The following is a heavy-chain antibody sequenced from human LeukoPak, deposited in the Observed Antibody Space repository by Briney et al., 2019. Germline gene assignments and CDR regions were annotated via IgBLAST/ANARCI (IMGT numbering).Heavy chain of an antibody. CDR2: IYHSGSA. V-gene: IGHV4-38-2*02. CDR1: GYSISSDYY. D-gene: IGHD1-26*01. CDR3: ARVGIDSGSFADFDY. J-gene: IGHJ4*02. Sequence: PSETLSLTCTVSGYSISSDYYWGWIRQPPGMGLEWVASIYHSGSAYYNPSLKSRVTISVDTSKNRFSLKLSSVTAADTAFYYCARVGIDSGSFADFDYWGQGTLVTVSS.